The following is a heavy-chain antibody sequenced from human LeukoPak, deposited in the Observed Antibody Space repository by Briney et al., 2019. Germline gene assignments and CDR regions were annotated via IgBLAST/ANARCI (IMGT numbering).Heavy chain of an antibody. CDR1: GGSISSGGYY. J-gene: IGHJ3*02. Sequence: SETLSLTCTVSGGSISSGGYYWSWIRQHPGKGLEWIGRIYTSGSTNYNPSLKSRVTMSVDTSKNQFSLKLSSVTAADTAVYYCARDAPGGAFDIWGQGTMVTVSS. D-gene: IGHD3-10*01. CDR2: IYTSGST. V-gene: IGHV4-61*02. CDR3: ARDAPGGAFDI.